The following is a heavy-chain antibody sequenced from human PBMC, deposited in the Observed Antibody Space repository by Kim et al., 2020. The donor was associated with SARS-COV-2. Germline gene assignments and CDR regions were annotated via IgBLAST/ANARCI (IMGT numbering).Heavy chain of an antibody. J-gene: IGHJ5*02. CDR2: NSGNT. Sequence: NSGNTGYAQKFQGRVTMTRNTSISTDYMELSSLRSEDTAVYYCARTWFDPWGQGTLVTVSS. V-gene: IGHV1-8*01. CDR3: ARTWFDP.